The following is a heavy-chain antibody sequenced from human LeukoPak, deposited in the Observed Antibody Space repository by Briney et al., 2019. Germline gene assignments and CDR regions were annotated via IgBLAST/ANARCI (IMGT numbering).Heavy chain of an antibody. CDR3: AREGIAAAGRSGMDV. D-gene: IGHD6-13*01. V-gene: IGHV6-1*01. J-gene: IGHJ6*02. CDR2: AYYRSKWFI. CDR1: GDSVSGSPAV. Sequence: SQTLSLTCAISGDSVSGSPAVWNWIRQSPSRGLEWLGRAYYRSKWFIDYALSVKGRITITPDTSKNQFSLKLSSVTAADTAVYYCAREGIAAAGRSGMDVRGQGTTVTVSS.